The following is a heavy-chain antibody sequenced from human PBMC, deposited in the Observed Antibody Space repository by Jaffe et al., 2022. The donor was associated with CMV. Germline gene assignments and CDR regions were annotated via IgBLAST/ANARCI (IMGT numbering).Heavy chain of an antibody. D-gene: IGHD3-10*01. V-gene: IGHV4-39*01. CDR3: ARLELLWFGELLSGAFDI. Sequence: QLQLQESGPGLVKPSETLSLTCTVSGGSISSSSYYWGWIRQPPGKGLEWIGSIYYSGSTYYNPSLKSRVTISVDTSKNQFSLKLSSVTAADTAVYYCARLELLWFGELLSGAFDIWGQGTMVTVSS. CDR1: GGSISSSSYY. J-gene: IGHJ3*02. CDR2: IYYSGST.